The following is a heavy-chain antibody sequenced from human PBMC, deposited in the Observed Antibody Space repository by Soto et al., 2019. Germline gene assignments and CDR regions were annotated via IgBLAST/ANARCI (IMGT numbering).Heavy chain of an antibody. CDR3: ARRRRDYYKGMDV. CDR1: GFTFSTYE. V-gene: IGHV3-48*03. J-gene: IGHJ6*02. CDR2: ITRSGRTL. D-gene: IGHD3-22*01. Sequence: EVQLVESGGGLVQPGGSLRLSCAASGFTFSTYEMHWVRQAPGKGLEWLSYITRSGRTLYYADSVKGRFTVSRDNAKNSVFLQMNSLRAEDTAVYYCARRRRDYYKGMDVWGQGTTVTVSS.